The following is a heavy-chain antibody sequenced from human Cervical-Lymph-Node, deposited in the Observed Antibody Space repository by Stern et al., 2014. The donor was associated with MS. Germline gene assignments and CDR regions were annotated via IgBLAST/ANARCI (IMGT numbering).Heavy chain of an antibody. D-gene: IGHD1-26*01. CDR1: GYSFTKYW. CDR3: ARVYSGTYYLCDS. V-gene: IGHV5-51*04. Sequence: VQLVESGAELRKPGESLKISCKASGYSFTKYWIAWVRQMPGKGLEGMGIVSPVDYDTISNPSFQGQVTISADKPISTAYLQLSSLKASDTAMFYCARVYSGTYYLCDSWGQGTLVTVSS. CDR2: VSPVDYDT. J-gene: IGHJ5*01.